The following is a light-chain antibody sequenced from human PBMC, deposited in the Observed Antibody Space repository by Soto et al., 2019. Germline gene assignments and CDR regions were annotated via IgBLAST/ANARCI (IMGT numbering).Light chain of an antibody. J-gene: IGKJ5*01. Sequence: IQRTRSPGSVSPSLVGVVTITCRASQSSSTYLNWYQKKPGKAPNLLIYDASRLQSGVPSRYSGSGCGTDFTLSISSVQPEDFATYFCQQSDMDPITFGQGTRLEIK. V-gene: IGKV1-39*01. CDR1: QSSSTY. CDR3: QQSDMDPIT. CDR2: DAS.